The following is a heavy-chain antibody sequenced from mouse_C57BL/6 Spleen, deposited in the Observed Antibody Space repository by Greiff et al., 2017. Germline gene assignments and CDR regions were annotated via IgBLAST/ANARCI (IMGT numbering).Heavy chain of an antibody. CDR3: ARGKTLLGQRYFDV. CDR1: GYTFTSYT. D-gene: IGHD3-3*01. J-gene: IGHJ1*03. Sequence: VKLMESGAELARPGASVKMSCKASGYTFTSYTMHWVKQRPGQGLEWIGYINPSSGYTKYNPKFKDNATLTADKSSSTAYMQLSSLTSEDSAVYYCARGKTLLGQRYFDVWGTGTTVTVSS. V-gene: IGHV1-4*01. CDR2: INPSSGYT.